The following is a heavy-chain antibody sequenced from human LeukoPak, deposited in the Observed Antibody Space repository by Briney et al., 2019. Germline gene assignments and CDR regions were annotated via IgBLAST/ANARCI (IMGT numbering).Heavy chain of an antibody. CDR3: ARGRRGAYYMDV. D-gene: IGHD3-10*01. CDR2: INPSGGST. J-gene: IGHJ6*03. CDR1: GYTFTSYY. V-gene: IGHV1-46*01. Sequence: ASVKVSCKASGYTFTSYYMHWVRQAPGQGLEWMGIINPSGGSTSYAQKFQGRVTMTRDTSTSTVYMELSSLRSEDTAEYYCARGRRGAYYMDVWGKGTTVTISS.